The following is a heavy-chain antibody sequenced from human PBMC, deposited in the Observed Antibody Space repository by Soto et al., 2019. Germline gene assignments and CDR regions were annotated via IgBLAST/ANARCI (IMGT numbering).Heavy chain of an antibody. CDR1: GLTFSSYS. J-gene: IGHJ4*02. CDR2: ISSSSSSI. CDR3: ARPLVRGVLSAYYFDS. Sequence: GVSLRLSCAASGLTFSSYSMNWVRQAPGKGLEWVSFISSSSSSIYYADSVKGRFTISRDNAKNSLFLQMNSLRVEDTAVYYCARPLVRGVLSAYYFDSWGQGTLVTVSS. V-gene: IGHV3-21*01. D-gene: IGHD3-10*01.